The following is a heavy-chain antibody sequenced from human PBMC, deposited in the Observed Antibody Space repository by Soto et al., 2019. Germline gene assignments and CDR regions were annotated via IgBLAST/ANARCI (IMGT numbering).Heavy chain of an antibody. Sequence: ASVKVSCKACGDTFTGYYIHWVRQAPGQGLEWVGWINPKTGATNFAQRFQGRVTMTRDTSITTAYMDLSSLTSDDTATYYCAKTYDGSGQTYHWFRPWCQGTPVTVSS. D-gene: IGHD3-22*01. J-gene: IGHJ5*02. CDR2: INPKTGAT. V-gene: IGHV1-2*02. CDR1: GDTFTGYY. CDR3: AKTYDGSGQTYHWFRP.